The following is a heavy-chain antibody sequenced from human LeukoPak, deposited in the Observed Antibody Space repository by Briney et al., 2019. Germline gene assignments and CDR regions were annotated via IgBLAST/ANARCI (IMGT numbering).Heavy chain of an antibody. CDR2: ISYDGSNK. Sequence: GRSLRLSCAASGFTFSSYGMHWVRQAPGKGLEWVAVISYDGSNKYYADSVKGRFTISRDNSKNTLYLQMNSLRAEDTAVYYCVLGGHFDYWGQGTLVTVSS. V-gene: IGHV3-30*03. CDR1: GFTFSSYG. D-gene: IGHD2-15*01. J-gene: IGHJ4*02. CDR3: VLGGHFDY.